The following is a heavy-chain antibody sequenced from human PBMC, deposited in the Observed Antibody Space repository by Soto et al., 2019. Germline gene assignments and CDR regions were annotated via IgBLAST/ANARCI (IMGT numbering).Heavy chain of an antibody. CDR1: GFTFSSYA. CDR3: AKNYCSGGSCYPGAFDI. D-gene: IGHD2-15*01. V-gene: IGHV3-23*01. CDR2: ISGSGGST. J-gene: IGHJ3*02. Sequence: EVQLLESGGGLGQPGGSLRLSCAASGFTFSSYAMSWVRQAPGKGLEWVSAISGSGGSTYYADSVKGRFTISRDNSKNTLYLQMNSLRAEDTAVYYCAKNYCSGGSCYPGAFDIWGQGTMVTVSS.